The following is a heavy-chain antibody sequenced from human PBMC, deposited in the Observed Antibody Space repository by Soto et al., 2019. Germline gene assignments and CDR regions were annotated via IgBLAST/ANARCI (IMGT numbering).Heavy chain of an antibody. D-gene: IGHD3-3*01. V-gene: IGHV1-46*03. CDR3: ARALRFLEWLSGRDYMDV. Sequence: ASVKVSCKASGYTFTSYYMHWVRQAPGQGLEWMGLINPSGGSTSYAQKFQGRVTMTRDTSTSTVYMELSSLRSEDTAVYYCARALRFLEWLSGRDYMDVWGKGTTVTVSS. J-gene: IGHJ6*03. CDR1: GYTFTSYY. CDR2: INPSGGST.